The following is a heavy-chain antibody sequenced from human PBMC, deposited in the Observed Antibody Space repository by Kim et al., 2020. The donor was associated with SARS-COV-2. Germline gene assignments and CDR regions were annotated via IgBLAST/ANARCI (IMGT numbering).Heavy chain of an antibody. Sequence: GGSLRLSCAASGFTFTNAWMTWVRQAPGKGLEWVAHIRSKDDGGTTDYSTPVKGRFTISRDDTTSTLYLQMNSLRAEDTAVYYCTTDPRGFSYGYYYGMDRWRQGTRVTVSS. J-gene: IGHJ6*02. D-gene: IGHD3-16*01. CDR2: IRSKDDGGTT. CDR3: TTDPRGFSYGYYYGMDR. CDR1: GFTFTNAW. V-gene: IGHV3-15*05.